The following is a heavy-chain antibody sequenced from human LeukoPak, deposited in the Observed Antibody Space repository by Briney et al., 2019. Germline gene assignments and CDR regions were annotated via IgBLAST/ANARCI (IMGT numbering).Heavy chain of an antibody. J-gene: IGHJ6*04. CDR2: ISGSGGST. D-gene: IGHD3-10*01. CDR3: AKDQAKYYGSGSYSPFHYYYYYGVDV. V-gene: IGHV3-23*01. CDR1: GFTFSSYA. Sequence: GGSLRLSCAASGFTFSSYAMSWVRQAPGKGLEWVSAISGSGGSTYYADSVKGRFTISRDNSKNTLYLQMNSLRAEDTAVYYCAKDQAKYYGSGSYSPFHYYYYYGVDVWGKGTTVTVSS.